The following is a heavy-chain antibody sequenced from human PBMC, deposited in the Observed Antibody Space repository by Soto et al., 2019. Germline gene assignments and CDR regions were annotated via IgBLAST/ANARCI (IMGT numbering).Heavy chain of an antibody. V-gene: IGHV4-61*01. Sequence: SETLSLTCTVSGGSFSSESHYWSWIRQTPGKGLEWIGYIYYTGSTNDNPSLKGRVTMSVDTSREQVALRLRSVTRADTAVYSCARDQYDFRSGSYYSAMEVWGQGTMVTVSS. D-gene: IGHD3-3*01. CDR2: IYYTGST. CDR1: GGSFSSESHY. J-gene: IGHJ6*02. CDR3: ARDQYDFRSGSYYSAMEV.